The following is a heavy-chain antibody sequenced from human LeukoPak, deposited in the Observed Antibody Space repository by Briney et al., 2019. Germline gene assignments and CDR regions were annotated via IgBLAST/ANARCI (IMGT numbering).Heavy chain of an antibody. CDR3: ARDYDSSGYYEADAFDI. CDR1: GFTFSSYW. V-gene: IGHV3-74*01. D-gene: IGHD3-22*01. CDR2: INSDGSST. J-gene: IGHJ3*02. Sequence: PGGSLRLSCAASGFTFSSYWMHWVRQAPGKGPVWVSRINSDGSSTSYADSVKGRFTISRDNAKNTVHLQMNRLRAEDTAVYYCARDYDSSGYYEADAFDIWGQGTMVTVSS.